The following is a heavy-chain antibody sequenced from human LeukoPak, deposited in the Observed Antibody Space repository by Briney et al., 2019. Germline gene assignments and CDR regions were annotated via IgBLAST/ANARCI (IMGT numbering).Heavy chain of an antibody. CDR3: TRDTGTTGEVKFDP. V-gene: IGHV4-4*07. Sequence: NPSETLSLTCTVSGGSISSYYWSWIRQPPGKGLEWIGRIYTSGSTTYNPSLKSRVTMSVDTSKSQFSLNLMSVTAADTAVYYCTRDTGTTGEVKFDPRGQGTLVTVSS. CDR1: GGSISSYY. J-gene: IGHJ5*02. D-gene: IGHD4-17*01. CDR2: IYTSGST.